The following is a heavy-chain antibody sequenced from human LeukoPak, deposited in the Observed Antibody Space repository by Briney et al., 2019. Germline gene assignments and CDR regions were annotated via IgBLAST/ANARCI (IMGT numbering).Heavy chain of an antibody. CDR3: AREEAAAGLFDY. CDR1: GYTFISYA. V-gene: IGHV1-3*01. D-gene: IGHD6-13*01. Sequence: GSSVKVSCKASGYTFISYAMNWERQAPGQRLEWMGWSNAGNGNTKYSQKFQGRVTITRDTSASTVYMELSSLRSGDTAVYYCAREEAAAGLFDYWGQGTLVSVSS. J-gene: IGHJ4*02. CDR2: SNAGNGNT.